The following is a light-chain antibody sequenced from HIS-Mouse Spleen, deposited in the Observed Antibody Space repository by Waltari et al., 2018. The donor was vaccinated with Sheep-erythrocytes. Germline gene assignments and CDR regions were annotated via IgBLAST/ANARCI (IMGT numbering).Light chain of an antibody. CDR1: SRDFGSYNP. J-gene: IGLJ3*02. CDR2: EGR. CDR3: CSYAGSSTPWV. V-gene: IGLV2-23*01. Sequence: QSALTQPASVSGSPGQSITLSCPGTSRDFGSYNPFYWYQQHPVKAPKLMIYEGRKRPSGVSNRFSGSKSGNTASLTISGLQAEDEADYYCCSYAGSSTPWVFGGGTKLTVL.